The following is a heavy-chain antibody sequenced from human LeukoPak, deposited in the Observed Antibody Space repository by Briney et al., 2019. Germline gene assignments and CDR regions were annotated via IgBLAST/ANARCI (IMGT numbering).Heavy chain of an antibody. CDR3: ARVVDGSGSYDNHDSFDI. V-gene: IGHV3-11*01. CDR1: GFTFSDYY. Sequence: KTGGSLRLSCAASGFTFSDYYMSWIRQAPGKGLEWVSYISGSGSTIFYADSVKGRFTISRDNAKSSLHLQMNSLRAEDTAVYYCARVVDGSGSYDNHDSFDIWGQGTMVTVSS. D-gene: IGHD3-10*01. CDR2: ISGSGSTI. J-gene: IGHJ3*02.